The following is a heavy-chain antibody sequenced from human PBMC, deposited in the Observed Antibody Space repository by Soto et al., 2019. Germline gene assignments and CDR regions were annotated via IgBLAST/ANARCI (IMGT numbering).Heavy chain of an antibody. V-gene: IGHV3-48*01. Sequence: GGSMTLSCSTSNFDFGRYSMNWVRQAPGKGLEWVSYINDDSDSIYYADSVKGRFTISRDNAKNSLYLQMASLRAEDTAVYYCARDIVAGSRWYTYDYWGQGT. D-gene: IGHD6-19*01. CDR2: INDDSDSI. CDR3: ARDIVAGSRWYTYDY. J-gene: IGHJ4*02. CDR1: NFDFGRYS.